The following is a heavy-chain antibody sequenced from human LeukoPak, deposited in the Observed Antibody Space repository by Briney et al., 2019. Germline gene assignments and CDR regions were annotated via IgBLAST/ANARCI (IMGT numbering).Heavy chain of an antibody. CDR1: GGSISSGDSY. Sequence: SETLSLTCTVSGGSISSGDSYWSWIRQPPGEGLEWIGYVSYSGSTYYNPSLKSRLTISMDTPNNQFSLNLRSVTAADTAVYYCARGYYMDVWGKGTTVTVSS. V-gene: IGHV4-30-4*08. CDR3: ARGYYMDV. CDR2: VSYSGST. J-gene: IGHJ6*03.